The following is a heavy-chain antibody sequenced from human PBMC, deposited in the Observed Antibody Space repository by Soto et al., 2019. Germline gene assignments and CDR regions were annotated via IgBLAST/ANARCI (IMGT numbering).Heavy chain of an antibody. CDR1: GGSVSSGNYY. Sequence: QVQLQESGPGLVKPSETLSLTCIVSGGSVSSGNYYWSWIRQPPGKGLEWIGHIYYSGSTNHNPSLMNRVTISVHTSKNHFSLRLSSVTAADTAVYYCARDLLGRKPIGRGYIYVGQGWFAPWGQGTLVTVSS. V-gene: IGHV4-61*01. CDR2: IYYSGST. J-gene: IGHJ5*02. D-gene: IGHD5-18*01. CDR3: ARDLLGRKPIGRGYIYVGQGWFAP.